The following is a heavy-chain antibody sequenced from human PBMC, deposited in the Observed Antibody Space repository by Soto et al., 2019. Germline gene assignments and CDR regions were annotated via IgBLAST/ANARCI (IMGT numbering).Heavy chain of an antibody. CDR2: INAGNGNT. Sequence: ASVKVSCKASGYTFTSYAMHWVRQAPGQRLEWMGWINAGNGNTKYSQKFQGRVTITRDTSASTAYMELSSLRSEDTAVYYCARFPTRIYQLLPSHFDYWGPGTLVNVSS. D-gene: IGHD2-2*01. CDR1: GYTFTSYA. CDR3: ARFPTRIYQLLPSHFDY. J-gene: IGHJ4*02. V-gene: IGHV1-3*01.